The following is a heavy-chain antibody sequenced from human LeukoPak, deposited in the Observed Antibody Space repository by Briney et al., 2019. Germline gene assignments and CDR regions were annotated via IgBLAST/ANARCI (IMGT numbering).Heavy chain of an antibody. CDR2: INHSGST. CDR1: GGSFSGYY. J-gene: IGHJ4*02. V-gene: IGHV4-34*01. D-gene: IGHD6-6*01. CDR3: ARGGGPKNAARSPRQPLANFDY. Sequence: PSETLSLTCAVYGGSFSGYYWSWIRPPPGKGLEWIGEINHSGSTNYNPSLKSRVTISVDTSKNQFSLKLSSVTAADTAVYYCARGGGPKNAARSPRQPLANFDYWGQGTLVTVSS.